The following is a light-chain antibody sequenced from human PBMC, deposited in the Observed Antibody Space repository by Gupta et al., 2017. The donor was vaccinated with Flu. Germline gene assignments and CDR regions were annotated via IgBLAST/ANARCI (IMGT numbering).Light chain of an antibody. CDR1: QSVSRK. Sequence: APLSVSTGERATLSCRASQSVSRKLAWYQQKPGQAPRLLIYDAFTRATGIPARFSGSGSGTEFTLTISSLQSEDFAVYYCQQYKDWPLYTFGQGAKLGIK. CDR2: DAF. J-gene: IGKJ2*01. V-gene: IGKV3-15*01. CDR3: QQYKDWPLYT.